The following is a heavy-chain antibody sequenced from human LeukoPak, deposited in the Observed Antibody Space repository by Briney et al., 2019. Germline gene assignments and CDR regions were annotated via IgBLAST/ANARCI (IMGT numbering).Heavy chain of an antibody. CDR2: IYHSGST. CDR3: ARAGYSYGYYFDY. Sequence: SETLSLTCTVSGYSISSGYYWGWIRQPPGQGLEWIGSIYHSGSTYYNPSLKSRVTISVDTSKNQFSLKLSSVTAADTAVYYCARAGYSYGYYFDYWGQGTLVTVSS. CDR1: GYSISSGYY. V-gene: IGHV4-38-2*02. J-gene: IGHJ4*02. D-gene: IGHD5-18*01.